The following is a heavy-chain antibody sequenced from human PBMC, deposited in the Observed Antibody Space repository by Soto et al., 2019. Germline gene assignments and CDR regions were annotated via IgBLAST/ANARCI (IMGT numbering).Heavy chain of an antibody. D-gene: IGHD6-13*01. V-gene: IGHV3-9*01. Sequence: EVQLMESGGGLVQPGRSLRLSCAASGFTFDEYAMHWVRQVPGKGLEWVSSISWNGDNIGYADSVKGRFSLSRDHARDSVYLQMISLRAEDTAIYFCAKDGPGAGIFGALGDYWGQGTLVTVSS. CDR2: ISWNGDNI. J-gene: IGHJ4*02. CDR3: AKDGPGAGIFGALGDY. CDR1: GFTFDEYA.